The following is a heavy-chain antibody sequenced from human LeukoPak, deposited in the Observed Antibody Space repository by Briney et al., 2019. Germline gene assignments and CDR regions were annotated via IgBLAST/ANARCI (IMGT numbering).Heavy chain of an antibody. J-gene: IGHJ3*02. CDR2: FDPEDGET. CDR3: ARDREIAAAGTPDAFDI. CDR1: GYTLTELS. V-gene: IGHV1-24*01. D-gene: IGHD6-13*01. Sequence: ASVKVSCKVSGYTLTELSMHWVRQAPGKGLEWMGGFDPEDGETIYAQKFQGRVTMTTDTSTSTAYMELRSLRSDDTAVYYCARDREIAAAGTPDAFDIWGQGTMVTVSS.